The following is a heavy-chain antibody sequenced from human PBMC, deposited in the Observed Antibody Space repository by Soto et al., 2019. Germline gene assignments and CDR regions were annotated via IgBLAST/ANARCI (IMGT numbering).Heavy chain of an antibody. CDR1: RFSFSSAW. V-gene: IGHV3-7*04. CDR2: IKPDGSYI. CDR3: ARNRAYNALDY. Sequence: EVYLEESGGGLVQPGGSLRLSCVASRFSFSSAWMTWVRLAPGDGLEWVATIKPDGSYIDYSASMKGRFTVSRDNAKNSLYLQIKSLRAEDTGVYYCARNRAYNALDYWGQGTLVTVSS. D-gene: IGHD1-1*01. J-gene: IGHJ4*02.